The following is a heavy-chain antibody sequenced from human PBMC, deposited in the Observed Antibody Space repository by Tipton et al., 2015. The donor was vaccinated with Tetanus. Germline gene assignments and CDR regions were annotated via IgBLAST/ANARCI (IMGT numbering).Heavy chain of an antibody. D-gene: IGHD5-18*01. Sequence: SLRLSCAVSGGSISSSNWWSWVRQPPGKGLEWIGEIYHSGSTNYNPSLKSRVTISVDKSKNQFSLKLSSVTAADTAVYYCARHAHRDTAMVVYYYGMDVWGQGTTVTVSS. V-gene: IGHV4-4*02. J-gene: IGHJ6*02. CDR1: GGSISSSNW. CDR2: IYHSGST. CDR3: ARHAHRDTAMVVYYYGMDV.